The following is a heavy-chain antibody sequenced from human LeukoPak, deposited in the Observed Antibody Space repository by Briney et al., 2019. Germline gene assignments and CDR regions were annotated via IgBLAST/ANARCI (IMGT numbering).Heavy chain of an antibody. D-gene: IGHD4-23*01. CDR1: GFSLDDSA. Sequence: PGGSLRLSCAASGFSLDDSAMHWVRHTPGKGLEWVSLISGDGGSAYYTDSVKGRFTISRDNSKNSLYLQMNSLRTEDTALYYCVKDGNSEHFDYWGQGTLVTVSP. V-gene: IGHV3-43*02. CDR2: ISGDGGSA. J-gene: IGHJ4*02. CDR3: VKDGNSEHFDY.